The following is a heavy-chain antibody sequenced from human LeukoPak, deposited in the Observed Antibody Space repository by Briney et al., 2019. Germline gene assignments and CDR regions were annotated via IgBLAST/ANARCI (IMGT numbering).Heavy chain of an antibody. V-gene: IGHV4-4*07. Sequence: SETLALTCTVSGGSISSYYWSWIRQPAGKGLEWIGRIYTSGSTNYNPSLKSRVTMSVDTSKNQFSLKLSSVTVADTAVYYCARVGLELDAFDIWGQGTMVTVSS. CDR2: IYTSGST. CDR3: ARVGLELDAFDI. CDR1: GGSISSYY. D-gene: IGHD1-7*01. J-gene: IGHJ3*02.